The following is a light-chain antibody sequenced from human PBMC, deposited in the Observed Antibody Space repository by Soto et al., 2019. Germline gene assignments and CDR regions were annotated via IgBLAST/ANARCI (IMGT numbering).Light chain of an antibody. CDR2: DAT. CDR1: SSDIGGYNS. Sequence: QSALAQSPSPSGSPEQSVTISFTGTSSDIGGYNSVSWYQQHPGKAPKVMIYDATKRPSGAPDRFSGFKSGNTGSLIVSALQAEEEADYYYCSYTDRKNLVFGTGTKV. CDR3: CSYTDRKNLV. J-gene: IGLJ1*01. V-gene: IGLV2-8*01.